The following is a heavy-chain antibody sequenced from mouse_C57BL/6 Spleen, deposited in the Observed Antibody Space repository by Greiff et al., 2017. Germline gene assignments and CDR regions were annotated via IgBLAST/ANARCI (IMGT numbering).Heavy chain of an antibody. Sequence: VQLQESGPELVKPGASVKISCKASGYSFTSYYIHWVKQRPGQGLEWIGWIYPGSGNTKYNEKFKGKATLTADTSSSTAYMQLSSLTSEDSAVYYCARDSWGAMDYWGQGTSVTVSS. CDR3: ARDSWGAMDY. V-gene: IGHV1-66*01. J-gene: IGHJ4*01. D-gene: IGHD4-1*01. CDR2: IYPGSGNT. CDR1: GYSFTSYY.